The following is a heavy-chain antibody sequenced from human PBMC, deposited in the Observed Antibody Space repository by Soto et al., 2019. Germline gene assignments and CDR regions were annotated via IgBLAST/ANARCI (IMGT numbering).Heavy chain of an antibody. CDR1: GYTFTSYD. CDR3: AVTDTTIAAAGYAFDI. D-gene: IGHD6-13*01. Sequence: GPSVKVSCKASGYTFTSYDINWVRQATGQGLEWMGWMNPNSGNTGYAQKFQGRVTMTRNTSISTAYMELSSLRSEDTAVYYCAVTDTTIAAAGYAFDIWGQGTMVTVSS. J-gene: IGHJ3*02. V-gene: IGHV1-8*01. CDR2: MNPNSGNT.